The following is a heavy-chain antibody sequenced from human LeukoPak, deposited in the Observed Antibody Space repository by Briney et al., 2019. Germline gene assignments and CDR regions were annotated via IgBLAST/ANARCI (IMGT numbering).Heavy chain of an antibody. CDR3: AGGGTYYDFWSGYWLDY. CDR2: IIPIFGTA. Sequence: GASVKVSCKASGGTFSSYAISWVRQAPGQGLEWMGGIIPIFGTANYAQKSQGRVTITADESTSTAYMELSSLRSEDTAVYYCAGGGTYYDFWSGYWLDYWGQGTLVTVSS. V-gene: IGHV1-69*13. D-gene: IGHD3-3*01. CDR1: GGTFSSYA. J-gene: IGHJ4*02.